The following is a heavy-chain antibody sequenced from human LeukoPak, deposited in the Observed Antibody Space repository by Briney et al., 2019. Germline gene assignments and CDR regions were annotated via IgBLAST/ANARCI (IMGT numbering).Heavy chain of an antibody. CDR3: ARDKTDYDYVWGSYRPMDY. D-gene: IGHD3-16*02. CDR1: GFTFSSYE. CDR2: ISSGASTI. J-gene: IGHJ4*02. Sequence: GGSLRLSCAASGFTFSSYEMNWVRQAPGKGLEWGSFISSGASTIYYADSVKGGFTISRDNGKNSLYMKMNRLRAEDTPVYYCARDKTDYDYVWGSYRPMDYWGQGTLVTVSS. V-gene: IGHV3-48*03.